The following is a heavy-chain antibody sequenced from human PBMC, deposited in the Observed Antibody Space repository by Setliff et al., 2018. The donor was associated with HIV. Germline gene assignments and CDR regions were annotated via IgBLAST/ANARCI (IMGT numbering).Heavy chain of an antibody. D-gene: IGHD7-27*01. J-gene: IGHJ4*02. CDR1: GYLFTSHD. CDR2: MNPINGDT. CDR3: ARGSGDVGDY. Sequence: ASVKVSCKTSGYLFTSHDINWVRQATGQGLEWLGWMNPINGDTGYAQEFQDRVTLTRDTSTDTAYMELSSLRSEDTAVYYCARGSGDVGDYWGQGSLVTVSS. V-gene: IGHV1-8*01.